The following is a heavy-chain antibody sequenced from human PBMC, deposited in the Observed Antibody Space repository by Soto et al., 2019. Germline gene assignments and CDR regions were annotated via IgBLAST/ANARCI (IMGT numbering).Heavy chain of an antibody. D-gene: IGHD3-22*01. CDR1: GYTFTSYG. V-gene: IGHV1-3*01. Sequence: ASVKVSCKASGYTFTSYGISWVRQAPGQGLEWMGWINAGNGNTKYSQKFQGRVTITRDTSASTAYMELSSLRSEDTAVYYCARGIIHYYDSSGYHNWFDPWGQGTLVTVSS. CDR2: INAGNGNT. J-gene: IGHJ5*02. CDR3: ARGIIHYYDSSGYHNWFDP.